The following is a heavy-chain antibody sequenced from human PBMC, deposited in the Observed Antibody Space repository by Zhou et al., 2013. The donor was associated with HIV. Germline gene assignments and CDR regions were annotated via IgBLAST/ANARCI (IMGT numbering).Heavy chain of an antibody. Sequence: QVQLVQSGAEVKKPGSSVKVSCKASGGTFSSYAISWVRQAPGQGLEWMGRIIPILGIANYAQKFQGRVTITADKSTSTAYMELSSLRSEDTAVYYCASGVLRFLEWTRDFDYWGQGTLVTVSS. J-gene: IGHJ4*02. CDR1: GGTFSSYA. CDR2: IIPILGIA. CDR3: ASGVLRFLEWTRDFDY. V-gene: IGHV1-69*04. D-gene: IGHD3-3*01.